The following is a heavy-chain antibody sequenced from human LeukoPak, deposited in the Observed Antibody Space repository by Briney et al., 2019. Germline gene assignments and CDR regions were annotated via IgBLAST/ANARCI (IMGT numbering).Heavy chain of an antibody. CDR1: GFTFSIYS. V-gene: IGHV3-48*01. CDR3: ARDTFDCSSTSCYIKTFDS. D-gene: IGHD2-2*02. Sequence: GGSLRLSCAASGFTFSIYSMNWVRHAPGKGLEWVSYISSSSSTIYYADSVKGRFTISRDNAKNSLYLQMNSLRAEDTAVYYCARDTFDCSSTSCYIKTFDSWGQGTLVTVSS. J-gene: IGHJ4*02. CDR2: ISSSSSTI.